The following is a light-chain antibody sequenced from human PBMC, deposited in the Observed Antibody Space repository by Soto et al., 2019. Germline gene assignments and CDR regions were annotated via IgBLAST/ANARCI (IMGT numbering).Light chain of an antibody. CDR3: QQYGSSST. J-gene: IGKJ5*01. CDR2: GAS. CDR1: QSVSSSY. Sequence: EIVLTQSPATLSLSPGERSTLSFRASQSVSSSYLAWYQQKPGQAPRLLIYGASSRPTGIPDRFSGSGSGTDFTLTISRLEPEDFAVYYCQQYGSSSTFGQGTRLEIK. V-gene: IGKV3-20*01.